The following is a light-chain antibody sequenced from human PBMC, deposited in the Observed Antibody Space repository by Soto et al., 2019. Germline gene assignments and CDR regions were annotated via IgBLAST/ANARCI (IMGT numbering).Light chain of an antibody. CDR3: QQYNSYSPT. CDR2: DAS. CDR1: QSISSW. Sequence: DIQMTQSPSTLSGSVGDRVTITCRASQSISSWLAWYQQKPGKAPKLLIYDASSLESGVPSRFSGSGSGTEFTLTISRLQPDDFETYYCQQYNSYSPTFGQGTKVDIK. J-gene: IGKJ1*01. V-gene: IGKV1-5*01.